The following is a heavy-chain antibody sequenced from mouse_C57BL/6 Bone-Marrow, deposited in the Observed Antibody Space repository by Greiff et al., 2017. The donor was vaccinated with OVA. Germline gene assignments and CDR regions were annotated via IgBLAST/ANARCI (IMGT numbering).Heavy chain of an antibody. CDR1: GYTFTSYW. Sequence: QVQLQQSGAELVKPGASVKLSCKASGYTFTSYWMHWVKQRPGRGLEWIGRIVPNSGGTKYNEKFKSKATLTVDKPSSTAYMQLSSLTSEDSAVYYCARFSYYYGSSPIYWYVDVWGTGTTVTVSS. J-gene: IGHJ1*03. D-gene: IGHD1-1*01. CDR2: IVPNSGGT. CDR3: ARFSYYYGSSPIYWYVDV. V-gene: IGHV1-72*01.